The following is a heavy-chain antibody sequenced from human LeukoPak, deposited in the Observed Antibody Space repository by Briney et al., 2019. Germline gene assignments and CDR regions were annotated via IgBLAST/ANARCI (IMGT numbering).Heavy chain of an antibody. V-gene: IGHV4-30-2*01. J-gene: IGHJ3*02. CDR3: ARAPGSGQLLYYAFDI. CDR2: IYHSGST. D-gene: IGHD2-2*02. CDR1: GGSISSGGYY. Sequence: TSQTLSLTCTVSGGSISSGGYYWSWIRQPPGKGLEWIGYIYHSGSTYYNPYLKSRVTISVDRSKNQFSLKLSSVTAADTAVYYCARAPGSGQLLYYAFDIWGQGTMVTVSS.